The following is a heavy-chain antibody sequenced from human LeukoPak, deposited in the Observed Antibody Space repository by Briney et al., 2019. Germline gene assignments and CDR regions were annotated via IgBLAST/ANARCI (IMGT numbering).Heavy chain of an antibody. J-gene: IGHJ4*02. CDR2: IYTSGST. CDR1: GGSISSYY. CDR3: AREPVVVAAPDY. Sequence: SETLSLTCTVSGGSISSYYWSWIRQPVGKGLEWIGRIYTSGSTNYNPSLKSRVTMSVDTSKNQFSLKLSSVTAADTAVYYCAREPVVVAAPDYWGQGTLVTVSS. V-gene: IGHV4-4*07. D-gene: IGHD2-15*01.